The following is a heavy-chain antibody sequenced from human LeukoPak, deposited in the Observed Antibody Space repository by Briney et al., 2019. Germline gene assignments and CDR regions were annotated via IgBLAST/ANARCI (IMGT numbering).Heavy chain of an antibody. V-gene: IGHV3-7*01. CDR3: ATYTHWVAGDV. J-gene: IGHJ6*02. CDR2: MNQDGSEK. CDR1: GFTFSDSW. Sequence: GGSLRLSCAASGFTFSDSWMSWVRQAPGKGLEWVANMNQDGSEKDYVDSVKGRFTVSRDNARNSLYLQMGSLRAEDTAVYYCATYTHWVAGDVWGQGTTVTVSS. D-gene: IGHD3-16*01.